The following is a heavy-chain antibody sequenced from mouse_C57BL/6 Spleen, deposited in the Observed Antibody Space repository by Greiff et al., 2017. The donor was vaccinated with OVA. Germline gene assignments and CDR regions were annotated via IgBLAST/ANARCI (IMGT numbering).Heavy chain of an antibody. CDR2: IYPGSGST. V-gene: IGHV1-55*01. D-gene: IGHD2-3*01. Sequence: VQLQQPGAELVKPGASVKMSCKASGYTFTSYWITWVKQRPGQGLEWIGDIYPGSGSTNYNEKFKSKATLTVDTSSSTAYMQLSSLTSEVSAVYFCAKWGIIYDGSFDYWGQGTTLTVSS. CDR3: AKWGIIYDGSFDY. J-gene: IGHJ2*01. CDR1: GYTFTSYW.